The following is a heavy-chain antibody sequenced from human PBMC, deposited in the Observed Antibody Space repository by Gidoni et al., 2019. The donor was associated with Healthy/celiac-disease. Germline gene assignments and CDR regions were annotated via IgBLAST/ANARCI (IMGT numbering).Heavy chain of an antibody. CDR2: IRYDGSNK. V-gene: IGHV3-30*02. CDR3: AKDDILTGYHPLDY. D-gene: IGHD3-9*01. Sequence: QVQLVESGGGVVQPGGSLRLSCAASVFTFSGYGMHWVRQAPGKGLEWVEFIRYDGSNKYYSDSVKGRFTISRDNSKNTLYLQMNSLRAEDTAVYYCAKDDILTGYHPLDYWGQGTLVTVSS. J-gene: IGHJ4*02. CDR1: VFTFSGYG.